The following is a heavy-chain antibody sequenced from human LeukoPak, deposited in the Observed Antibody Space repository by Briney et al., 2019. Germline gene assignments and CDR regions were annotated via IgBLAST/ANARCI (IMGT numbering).Heavy chain of an antibody. CDR3: AREELGSSLGFDP. V-gene: IGHV3-30-3*01. D-gene: IGHD3-16*01. Sequence: GGSLRLSCAASGFTFSSYTIHWVRQPPGKGLEWVAVISFDGSNKYYADSVKGRFTISRDSSKNTLYLQMNSLRAEDTAVYYCAREELGSSLGFDPWGQGTLVTVSS. CDR1: GFTFSSYT. J-gene: IGHJ5*02. CDR2: ISFDGSNK.